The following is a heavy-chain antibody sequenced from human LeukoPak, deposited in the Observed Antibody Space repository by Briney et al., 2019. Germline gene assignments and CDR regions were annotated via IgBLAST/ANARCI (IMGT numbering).Heavy chain of an antibody. Sequence: GGSLRLSCAASGFTFRDYAMSWVRQTPGKGLEWVSVIGGSGGSTYYANSVKGRFTISRDDSKNTLYLQMNSLRAEDTAVYHCAKEGCTGTNCYINCWGQGTLVTVSS. CDR1: GFTFRDYA. D-gene: IGHD2-2*02. CDR2: IGGSGGST. J-gene: IGHJ4*02. CDR3: AKEGCTGTNCYINC. V-gene: IGHV3-23*01.